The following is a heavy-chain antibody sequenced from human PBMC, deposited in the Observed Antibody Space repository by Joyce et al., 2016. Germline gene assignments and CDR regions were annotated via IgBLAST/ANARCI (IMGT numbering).Heavy chain of an antibody. J-gene: IGHJ4*02. CDR1: GFTVSSDY. CDR2: LYSGSIT. CDR3: ASQFGSLFSNYVVY. D-gene: IGHD3-10*01. Sequence: EVQLVESGGGLVQPGGSLRLSCAASGFTVSSDYMTWVRQAPGQGLEWVSILYSGSITDYADSVRGRFTISRDNSKTTLYLQMSSLRPEDTAIYYCASQFGSLFSNYVVYWGQGALVTVSS. V-gene: IGHV3-66*04.